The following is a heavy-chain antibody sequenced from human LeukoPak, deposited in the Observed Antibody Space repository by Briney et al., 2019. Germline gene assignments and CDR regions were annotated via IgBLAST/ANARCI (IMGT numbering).Heavy chain of an antibody. D-gene: IGHD2-15*01. J-gene: IGHJ5*02. Sequence: PSETLSLTCTVSGGSISSYYWSWIRQPAGQGLEWIGRIYTSGSTNYNPSLKSRVTMSVDTSKNQFSLKLSSVTAADTAVYYCARDCSGSCYSNWFDPWGQGTLVTVSS. CDR3: ARDCSGSCYSNWFDP. V-gene: IGHV4-4*07. CDR2: IYTSGST. CDR1: GGSISSYY.